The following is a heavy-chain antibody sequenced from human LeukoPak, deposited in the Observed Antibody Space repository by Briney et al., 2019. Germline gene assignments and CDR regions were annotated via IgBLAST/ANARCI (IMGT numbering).Heavy chain of an antibody. CDR1: GGSISNSNNY. J-gene: IGHJ6*03. D-gene: IGHD5-24*01. V-gene: IGHV4-39*01. CDR3: ARHGRDGYNPAYYYYYMDV. CDR2: IYYSGTT. Sequence: SETLSLTCSVSGGSISNSNNYWGWIRQPPGKGLEWIGSIYYSGTTYYNPSLKSRVTISVDTSKHQFSLKLTSVTAADTAVYYCARHGRDGYNPAYYYYYMDVWGKGTTVTISS.